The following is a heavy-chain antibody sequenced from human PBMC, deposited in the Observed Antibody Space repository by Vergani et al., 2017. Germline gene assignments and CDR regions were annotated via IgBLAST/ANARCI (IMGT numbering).Heavy chain of an antibody. CDR3: ARQAPRGGYYNYGMDV. CDR1: GASMRSVGYY. J-gene: IGHJ6*02. V-gene: IGHV4-61*02. Sequence: QLQESGPGLVKPSATLSLPCPVSGASMRSVGYYWPWIRPSAGKRLEWIGDILGGGTANYNPSFQGRFCKSVATSKNQFSLTLSSVNATDTAVYDCARQAPRGGYYNYGMDVWGQGTTVTFSS. CDR2: ILGGGTA. D-gene: IGHD3-16*01.